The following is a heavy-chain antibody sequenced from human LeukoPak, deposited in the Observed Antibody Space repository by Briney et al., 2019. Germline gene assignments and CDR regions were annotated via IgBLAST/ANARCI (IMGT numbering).Heavy chain of an antibody. J-gene: IGHJ4*02. CDR1: GASISSSSFY. CDR2: IYYSGTS. Sequence: SETLSLTCTVSGASISSSSFYLGWIRQPPGKGLEWIVSIYYSGTSYYNPSLRSRVTISVDTSKNQFSLNLSSVTAADTAVYYCARHPYSSGWLTYFDYWGQGTLVTVSS. CDR3: ARHPYSSGWLTYFDY. D-gene: IGHD6-19*01. V-gene: IGHV4-39*01.